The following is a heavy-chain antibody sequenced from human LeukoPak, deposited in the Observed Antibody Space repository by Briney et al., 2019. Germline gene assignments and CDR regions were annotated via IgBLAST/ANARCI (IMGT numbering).Heavy chain of an antibody. D-gene: IGHD6-13*01. CDR2: INPSGGST. Sequence: ASVKVSCKASGYTFTSYYMHWVRQAPGQGLEWMGIINPSGGSTSYAQKFQGRVNMTRDTPTSTVYMELSSLRSEDTAVYYCAREIAAAWPYFDYWGQGTLVTVSS. CDR3: AREIAAAWPYFDY. J-gene: IGHJ4*02. CDR1: GYTFTSYY. V-gene: IGHV1-46*01.